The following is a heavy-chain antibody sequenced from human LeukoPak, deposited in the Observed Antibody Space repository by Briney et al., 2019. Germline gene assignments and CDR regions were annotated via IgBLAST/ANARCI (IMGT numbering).Heavy chain of an antibody. V-gene: IGHV4-61*02. CDR2: IYTSGST. CDR1: GGSISSSSYY. D-gene: IGHD4-17*01. Sequence: SETLSLTCTVSGGSISSSSYYWSWIRQPAGKGLEWIGRIYTSGSTNYNPSLKSRVTISVDTSKNQFSLKLSSVTAADTAVYYCARGGAMTPAYWGQGTLVTVSS. J-gene: IGHJ4*02. CDR3: ARGGAMTPAY.